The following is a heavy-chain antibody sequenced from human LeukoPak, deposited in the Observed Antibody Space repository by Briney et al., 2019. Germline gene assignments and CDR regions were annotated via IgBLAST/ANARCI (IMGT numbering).Heavy chain of an antibody. CDR1: GGSVSGHY. CDR3: AREAPAGSGGTYLDY. CDR2: IYASGSA. J-gene: IGHJ4*02. V-gene: IGHV4-59*02. D-gene: IGHD6-19*01. Sequence: SETLSLTCAVSGGSVSGHYWDWIRQPPGKGLEWIGYIYASGSANYHPPLTSRVTISLDTSQNHVSLRLTSVTADDTAVYYCAREAPAGSGGTYLDYWGQGSLVTVS.